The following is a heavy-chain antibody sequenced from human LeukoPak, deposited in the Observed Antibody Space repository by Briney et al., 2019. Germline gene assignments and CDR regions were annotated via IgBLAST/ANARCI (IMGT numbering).Heavy chain of an antibody. D-gene: IGHD3-16*02. CDR2: IRQDGSET. Sequence: GGSLRLSCAASGFTFSNYWMNWVRQVPGKGLECLANIRQDGSETYYADSVKGRFTISRDNAKNSLYLQMNRLRVEDTAVYYCARRSYRGVITVYYYYYMDVWGKGTPVTVSS. V-gene: IGHV3-7*01. CDR3: ARRSYRGVITVYYYYYMDV. J-gene: IGHJ6*03. CDR1: GFTFSNYW.